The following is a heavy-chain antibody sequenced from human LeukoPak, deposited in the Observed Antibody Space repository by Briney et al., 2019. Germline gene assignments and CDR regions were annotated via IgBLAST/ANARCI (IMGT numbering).Heavy chain of an antibody. CDR2: ISSNGGST. J-gene: IGHJ4*02. V-gene: IGHV3-64*01. CDR1: GFTFSSYA. CDR3: ARGDFHPDY. Sequence: PGWSLRVSCAATGFTFSSYAMHWVRQAPGKGLEYVSAISSNGGSTYYANSVKGRFTISRDNSKDTLYLQMGSLRAEDMAVYYCARGDFHPDYWGQGTLVTVSS. D-gene: IGHD3-3*01.